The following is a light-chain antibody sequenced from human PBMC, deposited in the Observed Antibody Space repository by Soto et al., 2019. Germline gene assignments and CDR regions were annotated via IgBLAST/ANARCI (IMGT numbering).Light chain of an antibody. CDR3: CSYTNIATRV. Sequence: QSALTQPASVSGSPGQSITISCSGTSSDVGGYDSVSWYQQHPGKAPKVIIYEVNKRPSGISNRFSGSKSGNTASLTISGLQAEDEADYYCCSYTNIATRVFGGGTKVTVL. J-gene: IGLJ2*01. V-gene: IGLV2-14*03. CDR1: SSDVGGYDS. CDR2: EVN.